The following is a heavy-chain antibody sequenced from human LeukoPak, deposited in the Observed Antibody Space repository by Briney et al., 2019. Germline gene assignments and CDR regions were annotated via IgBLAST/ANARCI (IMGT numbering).Heavy chain of an antibody. J-gene: IGHJ4*02. V-gene: IGHV3-23*01. CDR1: GGTFSSYA. CDR3: AKGYDILAAYALGFDY. CDR2: ISGSGGRT. D-gene: IGHD3-9*01. Sequence: SCKASGGTFSSYAMGWVRQGPGKGLDWVSSISGSGGRTYYAASVKGRFTISRDNSKSTLYLQMNSLRAEDTAVYYCAKGYDILAAYALGFDYWGQGTLVTVSS.